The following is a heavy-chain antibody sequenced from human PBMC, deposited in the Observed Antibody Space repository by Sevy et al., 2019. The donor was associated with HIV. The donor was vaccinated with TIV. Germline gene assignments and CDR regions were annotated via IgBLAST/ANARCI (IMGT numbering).Heavy chain of an antibody. CDR3: ARDMLGYCTSTSCYAEGYFDY. J-gene: IGHJ4*02. CDR2: IYYSGST. D-gene: IGHD2-2*01. CDR1: GGSISSYY. V-gene: IGHV4-59*01. Sequence: SETLSLTCTVSGGSISSYYWSWIRQPPGKGLEWIGYIYYSGSTNYIPSLKSRVTISVDTSKNQFSLKLSSVTAADTAVYYCARDMLGYCTSTSCYAEGYFDYWGQGTLVTVSS.